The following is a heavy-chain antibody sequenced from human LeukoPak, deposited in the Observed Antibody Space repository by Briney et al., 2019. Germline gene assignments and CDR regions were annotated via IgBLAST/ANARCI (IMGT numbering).Heavy chain of an antibody. J-gene: IGHJ3*02. CDR1: GASIISRNW. V-gene: IGHV4-4*02. CDR2: IYHSGST. D-gene: IGHD3-16*01. CDR3: ARDLCLSCAFDI. Sequence: PSETLSLTCAVSGASIISRNWWSWVRQPPGKGLEWIGEIYHSGSTNYNPSLKSRVTISLDKSKTQFSLRLTSVTAADTAVYYCARDLCLSCAFDIWGRGTMVTVSS.